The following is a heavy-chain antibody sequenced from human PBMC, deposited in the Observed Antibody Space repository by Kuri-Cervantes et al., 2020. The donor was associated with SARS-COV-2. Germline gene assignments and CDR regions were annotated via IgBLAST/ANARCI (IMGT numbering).Heavy chain of an antibody. CDR1: GGSISSSSYY. CDR3: ARHGGEGIEDIVVVPAANGGFDY. D-gene: IGHD2-2*01. CDR2: IYYSGST. J-gene: IGHJ4*02. Sequence: GSLRLSCTVSGGSISSSSYYWGWIGQPPGKGLEGIGSIYYSGSTYYNPSLKSLVTISVDTSKIQFSLKLSSVTAADTAVYYCARHGGEGIEDIVVVPAANGGFDYWGQGTLVTVSS. V-gene: IGHV4-39*07.